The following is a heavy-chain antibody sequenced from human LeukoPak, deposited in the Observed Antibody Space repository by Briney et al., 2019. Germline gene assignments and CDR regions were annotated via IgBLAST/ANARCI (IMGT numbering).Heavy chain of an antibody. CDR2: IKSDGSST. CDR1: EFAFSSYW. J-gene: IGHJ3*02. D-gene: IGHD1-26*01. CDR3: ARRSAAIGAFDI. V-gene: IGHV3-74*01. Sequence: GGSLRLSCVASEFAFSSYWMHWVRQAPGKGLVWVSRIKSDGSSTNYADSVKGRFTISRDNAKNTLYQQLNSLRAEDTAVYFCARRSAAIGAFDIWGQGTMVTVSS.